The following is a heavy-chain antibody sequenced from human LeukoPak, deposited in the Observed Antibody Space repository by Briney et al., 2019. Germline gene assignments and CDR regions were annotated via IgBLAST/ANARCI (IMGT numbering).Heavy chain of an antibody. CDR3: ARVNVRNVLLWFGELGGSGVDY. D-gene: IGHD3-10*01. CDR1: GYTFTSYG. V-gene: IGHV1-18*01. CDR2: ISAYNGNT. J-gene: IGHJ4*02. Sequence: ASVKVSCKASGYTFTSYGISWVRQAPGQGLEWMGWISAYNGNTNYAQKLQGRVTITTHTSTSTAYMELRSLRSDDTAVYYCARVNVRNVLLWFGELGGSGVDYWGQGTLVTVSS.